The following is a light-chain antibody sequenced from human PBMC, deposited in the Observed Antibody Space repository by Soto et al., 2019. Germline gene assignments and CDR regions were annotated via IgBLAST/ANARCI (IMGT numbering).Light chain of an antibody. Sequence: QSALTQPASVSGSPGQSITISCTGTSSDVGGYNYVSWYQQHPGKAPKLMIYEVSKRPSGVSNRFSGSKSGNTASLTISGLQAEDEADYYCCSYASTSPYVFGTGTKVTVL. J-gene: IGLJ1*01. V-gene: IGLV2-14*01. CDR1: SSDVGGYNY. CDR3: CSYASTSPYV. CDR2: EVS.